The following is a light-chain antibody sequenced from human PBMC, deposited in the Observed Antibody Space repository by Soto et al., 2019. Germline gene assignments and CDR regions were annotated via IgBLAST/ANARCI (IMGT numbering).Light chain of an antibody. Sequence: ETVLTQSPGTLSLSPGERATLSCRASQSVTSSYLAWYQQKPGQAPRLLIYGASSRATGIPDRFTGSGSGTDFTLTISRLEPEDFAVYYCQQYGSSRQTFGQGTKVDI. CDR3: QQYGSSRQT. CDR2: GAS. CDR1: QSVTSSY. V-gene: IGKV3-20*01. J-gene: IGKJ1*01.